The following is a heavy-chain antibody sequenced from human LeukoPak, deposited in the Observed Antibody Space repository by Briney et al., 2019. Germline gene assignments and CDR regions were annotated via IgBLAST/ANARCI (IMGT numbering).Heavy chain of an antibody. Sequence: QAGGSLRPSCSASGFTFKNYAMSWVRQAPGKGLEWVSVISNSGGTIYYVDSVRGRFTISRDNSKNTLYLQMNSLRAEDTAVYYCAKSLGGSGSYYRAAFDIWGQGTMVTVSS. CDR1: GFTFKNYA. CDR2: ISNSGGTI. J-gene: IGHJ3*02. V-gene: IGHV3-23*01. CDR3: AKSLGGSGSYYRAAFDI. D-gene: IGHD3-10*01.